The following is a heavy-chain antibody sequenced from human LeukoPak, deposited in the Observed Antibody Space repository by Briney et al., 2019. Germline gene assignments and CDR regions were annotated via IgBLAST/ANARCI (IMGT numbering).Heavy chain of an antibody. CDR1: GGSFSGYY. Sequence: TSETLSLTCAVYGGSFSGYYWSWIRQSPGKGLEWIGEINHSGSTNYNPSLKSRVTISVDTSKNQFSLKLSSVTAADTAVYYCARRGNLWARWGQGTLVTVSS. J-gene: IGHJ4*02. CDR2: INHSGST. D-gene: IGHD2/OR15-2a*01. V-gene: IGHV4-34*01. CDR3: ARRGNLWAR.